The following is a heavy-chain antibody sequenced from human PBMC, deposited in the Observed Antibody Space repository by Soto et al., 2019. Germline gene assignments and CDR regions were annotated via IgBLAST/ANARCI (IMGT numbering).Heavy chain of an antibody. V-gene: IGHV4-31*03. CDR2: IYYSGST. D-gene: IGHD3-10*01. Sequence: SETLSLTCTVSGGSISSGGYYWSWIRQHPGKGLEWIGYIYYSGSTYYNPSLKSRVTISVDTSKNQFSLKLSSVTAADTAVYYCARGNIRGDDFDYWGQGTLVTVSS. J-gene: IGHJ4*02. CDR3: ARGNIRGDDFDY. CDR1: GGSISSGGYY.